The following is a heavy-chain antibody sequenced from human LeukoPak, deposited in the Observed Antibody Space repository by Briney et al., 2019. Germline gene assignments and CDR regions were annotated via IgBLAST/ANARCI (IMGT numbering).Heavy chain of an antibody. Sequence: PGGSLRLSCAASGFTFSSYAMTWIRQSPGKGLEWIGEINRNGSTNYNPSLKSRVTISIDTSKNQFSLRLSSVTAADTAVYYCARGSLYSSGYYYPRLLDYWGQGTLVTVSS. J-gene: IGHJ4*02. V-gene: IGHV4-34*01. CDR2: INRNGST. CDR3: ARGSLYSSGYYYPRLLDY. CDR1: GFTFSSYA. D-gene: IGHD3-22*01.